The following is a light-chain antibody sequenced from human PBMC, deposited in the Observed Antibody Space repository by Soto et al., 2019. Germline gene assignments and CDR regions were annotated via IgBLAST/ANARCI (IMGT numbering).Light chain of an antibody. CDR1: QSVSSN. J-gene: IGKJ1*01. V-gene: IGKV3-15*01. Sequence: EIVMTQSPATLSVSPGERATLSCRASQSVSSNLAWYQQKPGQAPRLLIYGASTRATGIPARFSGSGSGTEFTLTISSLQSEDFAVYYCQQYNNWPRTFGQGDPGG. CDR2: GAS. CDR3: QQYNNWPRT.